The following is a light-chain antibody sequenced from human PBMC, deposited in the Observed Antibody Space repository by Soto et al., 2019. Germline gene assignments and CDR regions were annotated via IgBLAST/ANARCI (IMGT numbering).Light chain of an antibody. CDR2: KAS. CDR3: QQYNHWYT. V-gene: IGKV1-5*03. J-gene: IGKJ2*01. Sequence: DIQMTQSPSTLSASVGDSVTITCRASESINSWLAWYQQKPGKAPKLLIYKASSLQSGVPSRFSSSGSGTEFTLTISSLQPDDFATYYCQQYNHWYTFGQGTKLEIQ. CDR1: ESINSW.